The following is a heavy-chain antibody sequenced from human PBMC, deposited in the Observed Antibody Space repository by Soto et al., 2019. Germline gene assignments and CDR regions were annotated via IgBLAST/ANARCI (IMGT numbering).Heavy chain of an antibody. CDR3: ARGPMVRGDMIDY. Sequence: QVQLVQSGAEVKKPGSSVKVSCKASGGTFSSYTISWVRQAPGQGLEWMGRIIPILGIANYAQKFQGRVTITADKSTSTAYMELSSLRSEDTAVYYCARGPMVRGDMIDYWGQGTLDPVSS. CDR1: GGTFSSYT. D-gene: IGHD3-10*01. J-gene: IGHJ4*02. CDR2: IIPILGIA. V-gene: IGHV1-69*02.